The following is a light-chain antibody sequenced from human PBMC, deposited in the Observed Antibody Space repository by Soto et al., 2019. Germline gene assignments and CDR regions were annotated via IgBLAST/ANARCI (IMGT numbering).Light chain of an antibody. CDR3: QQYGSSPQYT. CDR1: QSVSSSY. Sequence: EIVLTQSPGTLSLSPGERATLSCRASQSVSSSYLAWYQQKPGQAPRLLIYGASSRATGLPDRFSGSGSGKDFTLTISRLEPEDFAVYYCQQYGSSPQYTFGQGTKLEIK. J-gene: IGKJ2*01. V-gene: IGKV3-20*01. CDR2: GAS.